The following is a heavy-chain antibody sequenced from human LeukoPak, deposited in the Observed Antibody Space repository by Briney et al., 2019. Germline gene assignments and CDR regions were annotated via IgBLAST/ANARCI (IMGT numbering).Heavy chain of an antibody. CDR2: IKQDGSEK. CDR1: GDMFPSYW. D-gene: IGHD3-10*01. J-gene: IGHJ4*02. CDR3: ARRHHFGFLDY. V-gene: IGHV3-7*04. Sequence: GGSLRLSCAASGDMFPSYWMTWVRQAPGKGLEWVANIKQDGSEKYYVDSVKGRFTISRDSAKNSVYLQMNSLRAEDTAVYYCARRHHFGFLDYWGQGTLVTVSS.